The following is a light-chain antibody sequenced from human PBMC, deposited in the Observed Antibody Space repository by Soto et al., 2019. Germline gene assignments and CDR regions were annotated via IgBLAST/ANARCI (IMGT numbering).Light chain of an antibody. V-gene: IGKV1-5*01. J-gene: IGKJ4*01. CDR2: DAS. CDR3: QKYNSAPLT. Sequence: DIQMTHFPSALSASVFDRVTITCRASQNVNNWLAWYQHKPGKAPQLLIYDASVLETGVPSRFSGSGSGTDFTLTISSLQPEDVATYYCQKYNSAPLTFGGGTKVDI. CDR1: QNVNNW.